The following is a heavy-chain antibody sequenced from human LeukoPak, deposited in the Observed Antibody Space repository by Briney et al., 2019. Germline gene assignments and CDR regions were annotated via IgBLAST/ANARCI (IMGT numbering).Heavy chain of an antibody. D-gene: IGHD3-22*01. V-gene: IGHV3-21*01. J-gene: IGHJ4*02. CDR1: GFTFSSYS. CDR3: ARLRRNSDSGGNYNYYDY. Sequence: RSGGSLRLFCAASGFTFSSYSFNWVRQAPGKGLEWVSSINTISSYIYYADSVKGRFTISRDNAKNSLSLQMNGLRVEDTAVYYCARLRRNSDSGGNYNYYDYWGQGTLVSVSS. CDR2: INTISSYI.